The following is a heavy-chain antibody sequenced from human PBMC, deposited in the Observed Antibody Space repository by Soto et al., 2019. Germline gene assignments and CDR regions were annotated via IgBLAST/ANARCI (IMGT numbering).Heavy chain of an antibody. CDR3: AKLWGTSTYDSSGYPIDY. J-gene: IGHJ4*02. D-gene: IGHD3-22*01. V-gene: IGHV3-30*18. CDR1: GFTFSSYG. Sequence: GGSLRLSCAASGFTFSSYGMHWVRQSPGKGLEWVAVISYDGSNKYYADSVKGRFTISRDNSKNTLFLQMNSLRPEDTAVYCCAKLWGTSTYDSSGYPIDYWGQGTLVTSPQ. CDR2: ISYDGSNK.